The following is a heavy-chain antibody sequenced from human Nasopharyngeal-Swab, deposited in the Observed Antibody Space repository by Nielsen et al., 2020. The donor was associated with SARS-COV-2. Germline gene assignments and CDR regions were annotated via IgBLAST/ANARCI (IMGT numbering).Heavy chain of an antibody. CDR1: GFTFSSYT. Sequence: GESLKTSCAGSGFTFSSYTMNWVRQAPGKGLEWVSSISSTGSSIYYADSVKGRFTISRDNAKNSLYLQMNSLRAEDTAVYYCARGRFSSAWADYWGQGTLVIVSS. CDR2: ISSTGSSI. V-gene: IGHV3-21*01. J-gene: IGHJ4*02. D-gene: IGHD6-19*01. CDR3: ARGRFSSAWADY.